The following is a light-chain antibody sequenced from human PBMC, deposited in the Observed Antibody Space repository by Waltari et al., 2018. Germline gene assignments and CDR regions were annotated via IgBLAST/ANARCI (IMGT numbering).Light chain of an antibody. CDR3: CSYAGSYIYV. J-gene: IGLJ1*01. CDR1: SSDVGGYNY. Sequence: QSALTQPRSVSGSPGQSVTISCTGTSSDVGGYNYVSWYQQHPGKAPKVMIYDVSQRPSGVPDRFAGSKSDNTASLTISGLQVEDEADYVCCSYAGSYIYVFGSGTKVTVL. V-gene: IGLV2-11*01. CDR2: DVS.